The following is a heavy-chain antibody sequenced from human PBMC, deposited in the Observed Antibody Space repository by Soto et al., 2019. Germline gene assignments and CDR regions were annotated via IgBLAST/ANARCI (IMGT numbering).Heavy chain of an antibody. D-gene: IGHD3-3*01. CDR1: GGSFSGYY. CDR3: GRGLTKTMLGVVRYRH. Sequence: QVQLQQWGAGLLKPSETLSLTCAVYGGSFSGYYWSWIRQPPGKGLEWIGEINHSGSTNYNPSLNNRVTISSDTSKKQLSVKQSSVTAADTAVYYCGRGLTKTMLGVVRYRHWGQGTLVTVSS. J-gene: IGHJ4*02. CDR2: INHSGST. V-gene: IGHV4-34*01.